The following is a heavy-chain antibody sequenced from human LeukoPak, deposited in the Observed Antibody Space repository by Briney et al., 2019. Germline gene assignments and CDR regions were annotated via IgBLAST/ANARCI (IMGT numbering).Heavy chain of an antibody. Sequence: ASVKVSCKASGYTFTSYYMHWVRQAPGQGLEWMGIINPSGGSTSYAQKFQGRVTMTRDTSTSTVYMELSSPRSEDTAVYYCARDILLCYYDSSGYCSGMDVWGQGTTVTVSS. CDR2: INPSGGST. CDR1: GYTFTSYY. D-gene: IGHD3-22*01. J-gene: IGHJ6*02. V-gene: IGHV1-46*01. CDR3: ARDILLCYYDSSGYCSGMDV.